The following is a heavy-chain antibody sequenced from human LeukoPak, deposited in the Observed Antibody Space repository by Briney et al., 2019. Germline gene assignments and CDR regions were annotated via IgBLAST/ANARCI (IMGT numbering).Heavy chain of an antibody. Sequence: GGSLRHSCAASGFTVSNNYMSWVRQAPGKGLEWVSVIYAGGSTYYADSVKGRFTISRDNSKNTLFLQMNSLRGEDTAVYYCARDPIMNYYMDVWGKGTTVTVSS. CDR3: ARDPIMNYYMDV. D-gene: IGHD2-8*01. CDR2: IYAGGST. J-gene: IGHJ6*03. V-gene: IGHV3-53*01. CDR1: GFTVSNNY.